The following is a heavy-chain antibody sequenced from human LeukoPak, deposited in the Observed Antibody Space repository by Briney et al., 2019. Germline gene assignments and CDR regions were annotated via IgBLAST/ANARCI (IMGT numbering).Heavy chain of an antibody. CDR1: GGSFSRYY. CDR3: ARGLRYCTNGVCYSRWIDY. V-gene: IGHV4-34*01. J-gene: IGHJ4*02. D-gene: IGHD2-8*01. CDR2: INHSGST. Sequence: SETLSPTCAVYGGSFSRYYWSWIRQPPGKGLEWIGEINHSGSTNYNPSLKSRVTISVDTSKNQFSLKLSSVTAADTAVYYCARGLRYCTNGVCYSRWIDYWGQGTLVTVSS.